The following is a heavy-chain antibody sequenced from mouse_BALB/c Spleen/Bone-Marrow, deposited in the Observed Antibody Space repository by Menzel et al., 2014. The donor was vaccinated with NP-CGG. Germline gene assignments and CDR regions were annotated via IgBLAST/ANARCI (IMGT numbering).Heavy chain of an antibody. V-gene: IGHV2-6-7*01. CDR1: GFSLTGYG. Sequence: VMLVESGPGLVSPSQSLSITCTVSGFSLTGYGVNWVRPPPGKGLEWLGMIWGDGSTDYNSALKSRLSISKDNSKSQVFLKMNSLRTDDTARYYCARDRYDGAMDYWGQGTSVTVSS. J-gene: IGHJ4*01. CDR2: IWGDGST. CDR3: ARDRYDGAMDY. D-gene: IGHD2-14*01.